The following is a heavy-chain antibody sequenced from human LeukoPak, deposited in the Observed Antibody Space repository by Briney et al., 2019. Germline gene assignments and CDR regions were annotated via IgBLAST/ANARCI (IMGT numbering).Heavy chain of an antibody. J-gene: IGHJ6*02. D-gene: IGHD3-16*01. CDR1: GFTVSKAW. V-gene: IGHV3-7*01. CDR3: ATYTNWVAGDV. CDR2: IDKDGSEK. Sequence: PGGSLRLSCAASGFTVSKAWMSWVRQAPGKGLEWVADIDKDGSEKDYVDSVSGRFTISRDNAKNSVYLQMDSLRAEDTAVYYCATYTNWVAGDVWGQGTTVSVSS.